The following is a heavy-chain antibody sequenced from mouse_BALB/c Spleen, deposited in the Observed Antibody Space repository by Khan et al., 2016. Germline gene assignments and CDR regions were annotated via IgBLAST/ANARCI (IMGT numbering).Heavy chain of an antibody. CDR2: SSPSSGGT. D-gene: IGHD2-4*01. Sequence: VQLEESGAELVRPGASVRLSCKASGYTFTSYYIYWVKQRPGQGLEWIGESSPSSGGTNFNEKFRSKATLTVDKSSSTAYMHLSSLTSEDSAVYYCTRRGGYDYEFAYWGQGTLVTGSA. CDR3: TRRGGYDYEFAY. CDR1: GYTFTSYY. V-gene: IGHV1S81*02. J-gene: IGHJ3*01.